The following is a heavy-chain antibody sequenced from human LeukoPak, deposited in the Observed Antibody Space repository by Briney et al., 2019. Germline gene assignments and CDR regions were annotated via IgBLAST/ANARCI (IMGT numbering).Heavy chain of an antibody. D-gene: IGHD3-10*01. V-gene: IGHV4-39*01. CDR2: IYYSGST. CDR3: PRKYYGSGSYYKDINFDY. Sequence: PSETLSLTCTVSGGSISSSSYYWGWIRQPPGKGLEWIGSIYYSGSTYYNPSLKSRVTISVDTSKNQFSLKLSSVTAADTAVYYRPRKYYGSGSYYKDINFDYWGQGTLVTVSS. J-gene: IGHJ4*02. CDR1: GGSISSSSYY.